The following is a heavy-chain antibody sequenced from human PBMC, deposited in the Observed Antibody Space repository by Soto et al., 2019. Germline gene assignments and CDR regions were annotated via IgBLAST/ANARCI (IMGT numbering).Heavy chain of an antibody. D-gene: IGHD5-18*01. CDR2: ISLQSGSI. CDR3: AKARAGYSNGYDYYSMDV. CDR1: GFTFDDYA. Sequence: GGSLRLSCAASGFTFDDYAMCWVRQAPGKGLEWVSGISLQSGSIGYADSVKGRFTISRDNAKNSLYLQMNSLRAEDTALYYCAKARAGYSNGYDYYSMDVWGQGTTVTVSS. V-gene: IGHV3-9*01. J-gene: IGHJ6*02.